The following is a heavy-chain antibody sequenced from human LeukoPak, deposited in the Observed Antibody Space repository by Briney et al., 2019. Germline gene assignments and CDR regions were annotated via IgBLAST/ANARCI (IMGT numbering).Heavy chain of an antibody. J-gene: IGHJ4*02. D-gene: IGHD3-10*01. CDR1: GYSISSGYY. Sequence: SETLSLTCTVSGYSISSGYYWGWIRQPPGKGLEWIGEINHSGSTNYSPSLKSRVTISVDTSKNQFSLKLSSVTAADTAVYYCARGKVGYYGSGSPFDYWGQGTLVTVSS. V-gene: IGHV4-38-2*02. CDR2: INHSGST. CDR3: ARGKVGYYGSGSPFDY.